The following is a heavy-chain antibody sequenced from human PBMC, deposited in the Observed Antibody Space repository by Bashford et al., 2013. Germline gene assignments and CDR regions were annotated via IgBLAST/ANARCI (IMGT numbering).Heavy chain of an antibody. V-gene: IGHV2-70*01. CDR3: TRALARDEYNADY. D-gene: IGHD5-24*01. CDR2: IDWRDDK. Sequence: SGPTLVKPTQTLTLTCTXSGFSLSTSEMCVSWIRQPPGKALEWLALIDWRDDKYYNTSLKTRLTISKDTSKNLAFLTMTNMDPVDTATYYCTRALARDEYNADYWGHGNPGHRLL. J-gene: IGHJ4*02. CDR1: GFSLSTSEMC.